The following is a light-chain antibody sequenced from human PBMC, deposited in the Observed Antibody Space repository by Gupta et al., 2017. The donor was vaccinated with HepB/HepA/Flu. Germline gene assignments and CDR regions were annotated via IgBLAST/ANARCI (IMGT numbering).Light chain of an antibody. CDR3: AAWDVSLSGVV. CDR2: RNN. Sequence: QSVLTQPPSASGTPGQRVTISCSGGSSNIGTSFVYWYQQLPGTAPKLLIYRNNERPSGVPDRFSGSKSGTSASLAISGLRSEDEADDYCAAWDVSLSGVVFGGGTKLTVL. CDR1: SSNIGTSF. V-gene: IGLV1-47*01. J-gene: IGLJ2*01.